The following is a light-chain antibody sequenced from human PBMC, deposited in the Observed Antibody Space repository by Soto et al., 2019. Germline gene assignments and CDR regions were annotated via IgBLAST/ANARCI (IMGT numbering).Light chain of an antibody. V-gene: IGLV1-51*01. CDR3: GTWDSSLNAYV. CDR2: DTS. Sequence: QSVLTQPPSVSAAPGQRGTISCSGSSSNIANNYVSWFQQVPGTAPKLLIYDTSQRLSGIPDRFSGSKSGTSATLGITGLQTGDEADYYCGTWDSSLNAYVFGSGTKV. CDR1: SSNIANNY. J-gene: IGLJ1*01.